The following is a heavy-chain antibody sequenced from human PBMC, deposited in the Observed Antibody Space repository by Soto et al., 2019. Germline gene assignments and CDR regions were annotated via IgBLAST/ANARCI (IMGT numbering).Heavy chain of an antibody. D-gene: IGHD3-22*01. CDR2: IYSGGST. CDR1: GFTVSSNY. Sequence: PGESLRLSCAASGFTVSSNYMSWVRQAPGKGLGWVSVIYSGGSTYYADSVKGRFTTSRDNSKNTLYLQMNSLRTEDTAVYYCATAPDSDDSRGCSPPCSFYYGMDVWGQGTTVTVS. V-gene: IGHV3-53*05. J-gene: IGHJ6*02. CDR3: ATAPDSDDSRGCSPPCSFYYGMDV.